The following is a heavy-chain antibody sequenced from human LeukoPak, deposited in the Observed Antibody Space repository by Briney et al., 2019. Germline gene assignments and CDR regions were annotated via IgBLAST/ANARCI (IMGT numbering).Heavy chain of an antibody. D-gene: IGHD5-24*01. Sequence: GGSLRLSCAASGFTFSSYAMHWVRQAPGKGLEWVAVISYDGSNKYYADSVKGRFTISRDNAKNSLHLQMNSLRAEDTAVYHCASHRDGYKDFDMWGQGTMVTVSS. V-gene: IGHV3-30*04. CDR1: GFTFSSYA. CDR3: ASHRDGYKDFDM. J-gene: IGHJ3*02. CDR2: ISYDGSNK.